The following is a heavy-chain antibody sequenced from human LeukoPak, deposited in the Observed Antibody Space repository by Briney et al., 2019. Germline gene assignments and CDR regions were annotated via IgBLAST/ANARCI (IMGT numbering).Heavy chain of an antibody. V-gene: IGHV4-59*07. D-gene: IGHD3-22*01. CDR2: IYYSGST. Sequence: ADTLSLTCTVSGGSLSSYYWSWLRQPPGKGLEWIGYIYYSGSTNYNPPLKSRVTIAVYTSNNQFSLKLSSVTAADTAVYYCARLKYYYDSSGYRAEYFQHWGQGTLVTVSS. J-gene: IGHJ1*01. CDR3: ARLKYYYDSSGYRAEYFQH. CDR1: GGSLSSYY.